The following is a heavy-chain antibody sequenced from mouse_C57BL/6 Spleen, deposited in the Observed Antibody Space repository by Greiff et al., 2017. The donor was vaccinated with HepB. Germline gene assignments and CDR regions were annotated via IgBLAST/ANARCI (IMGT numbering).Heavy chain of an antibody. V-gene: IGHV5-6*01. D-gene: IGHD3-2*02. J-gene: IGHJ4*01. CDR2: ISSGGSYT. Sequence: EVHLVESGGDLVKPGGSLKLSCAASGFTFSSYGMSWVRQTPDKRLEWVATISSGGSYTYYPDSVKGRFTISRDNAKNTLYLHMSSLKSEDTAMYYCARHESSENAMDYWGQGPSVTVSS. CDR1: GFTFSSYG. CDR3: ARHESSENAMDY.